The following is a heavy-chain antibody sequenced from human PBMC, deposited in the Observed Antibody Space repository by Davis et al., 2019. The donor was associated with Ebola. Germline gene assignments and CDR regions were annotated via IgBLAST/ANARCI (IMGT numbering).Heavy chain of an antibody. V-gene: IGHV3-23*01. Sequence: GSLKISCAASGFTFSSYAMSWVRQAPGKGLEWVSAISGSGGSTYYADSVKGRFTISRDNSKNTLYLQMNSLRAEDTAVYYCAREGGNSGDYWGQGTLVTVSS. J-gene: IGHJ4*02. CDR3: AREGGNSGDY. CDR1: GFTFSSYA. CDR2: ISGSGGST. D-gene: IGHD4-23*01.